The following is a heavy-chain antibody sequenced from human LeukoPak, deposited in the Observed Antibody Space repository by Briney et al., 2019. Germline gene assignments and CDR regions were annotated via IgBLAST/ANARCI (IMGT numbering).Heavy chain of an antibody. V-gene: IGHV3-23*01. CDR1: GFTFSSYG. Sequence: GGSLRLSCAASGFTFSSYGMSWVRQAPGTRLQCVSAISGSGGSTYYADSVKGRFTISRDNSKNTLYLQMNSLRAEDTAVYYCAKDWGTDYFDYWGQGTLVTVSS. J-gene: IGHJ4*02. CDR3: AKDWGTDYFDY. CDR2: ISGSGGST. D-gene: IGHD3-16*01.